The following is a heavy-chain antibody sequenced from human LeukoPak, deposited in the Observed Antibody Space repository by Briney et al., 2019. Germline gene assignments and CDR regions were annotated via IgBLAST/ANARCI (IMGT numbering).Heavy chain of an antibody. CDR2: INHSGST. Sequence: SETLSLTCAVYGGSFSGYYWSWIRQPPGKGLEWIGEINHSGSTNYNPSLKSRVTISVDTSKNQFSLKLSSVTAADTAVYYCARGGSGSYSLTYYYYMDVWGKGTTVTVSS. D-gene: IGHD3-10*01. V-gene: IGHV4-34*01. CDR1: GGSFSGYY. CDR3: ARGGSGSYSLTYYYYMDV. J-gene: IGHJ6*03.